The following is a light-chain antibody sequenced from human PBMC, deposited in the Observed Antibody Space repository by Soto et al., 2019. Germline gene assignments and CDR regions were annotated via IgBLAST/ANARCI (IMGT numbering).Light chain of an antibody. CDR2: KTS. CDR3: QQYAGWPLT. Sequence: EVVMTQSPATVSVSPRERTSLSCRASQSIGTNLGWYQQRPGQAPRLLIAKTSIRVAGVPARFSGSGSGTEFTLTISSLQSEDIAVYYCQQYAGWPLTFGGGTKVDIK. CDR1: QSIGTN. V-gene: IGKV3D-15*01. J-gene: IGKJ4*01.